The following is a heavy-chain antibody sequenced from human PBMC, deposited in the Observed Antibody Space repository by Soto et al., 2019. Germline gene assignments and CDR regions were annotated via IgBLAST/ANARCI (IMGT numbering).Heavy chain of an antibody. Sequence: QVQVLQPGPELKRPGASVTVSCKTSGSTFSTIGISWVRQAPGQGLEWVGWIRPDNGNRKSAQRLQGRVTLTTDTSASTAYMELRSLTYDATAMYYFARDTESNRYNDWGKGTLVTVSS. CDR1: GSTFSTIG. D-gene: IGHD1-20*01. CDR2: IRPDNGNR. CDR3: ARDTESNRYND. J-gene: IGHJ1*01. V-gene: IGHV1-18*01.